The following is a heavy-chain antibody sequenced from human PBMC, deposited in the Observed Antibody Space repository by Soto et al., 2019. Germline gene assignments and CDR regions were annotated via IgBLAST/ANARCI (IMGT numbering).Heavy chain of an antibody. D-gene: IGHD1-26*01. Sequence: TGGSLRLSCTTSGFNFGEYSMSWVRQAPGKGLEWVGFIRSKGYGGTTEYAASVKDRFTISSDDSKSIAYLQMNSLKTKDTAVYYCARDHSGSYSLNYYYGMDVWGQGTTVTVSS. CDR3: ARDHSGSYSLNYYYGMDV. CDR2: IRSKGYGGTT. CDR1: GFNFGEYS. V-gene: IGHV3-49*04. J-gene: IGHJ6*02.